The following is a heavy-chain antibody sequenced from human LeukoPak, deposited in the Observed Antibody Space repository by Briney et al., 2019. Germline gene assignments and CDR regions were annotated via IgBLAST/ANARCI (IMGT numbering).Heavy chain of an antibody. CDR3: ARGAKDSSGYSPTYAFDN. V-gene: IGHV7-4-1*02. J-gene: IGHJ3*02. CDR2: INPNTANP. Sequence: ASVKVSCKASGYTFTNYPINWVRQAPGQGLEWMGWINPNTANPTYAQDFTERFVFSLDTSVNTAYLQISSLKAEDTAVYYCARGAKDSSGYSPTYAFDNWGQGTMVTVSS. D-gene: IGHD3-22*01. CDR1: GYTFTNYP.